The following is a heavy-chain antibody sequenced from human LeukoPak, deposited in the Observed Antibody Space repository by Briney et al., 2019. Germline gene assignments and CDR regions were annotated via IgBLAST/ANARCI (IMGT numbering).Heavy chain of an antibody. J-gene: IGHJ4*02. CDR2: IIPIFGTA. V-gene: IGHV1-69*05. CDR1: GGTFSSYA. D-gene: IGHD5-24*01. Sequence: GASVKVSCKASGGTFSSYAISWVRQAPGQGLEWMGRIIPIFGTANYAQKFQGRVTITTDESTSTACMELSSLRSEDTAVYYCASLSIDGYNPFDYWGQGTLVTVSS. CDR3: ASLSIDGYNPFDY.